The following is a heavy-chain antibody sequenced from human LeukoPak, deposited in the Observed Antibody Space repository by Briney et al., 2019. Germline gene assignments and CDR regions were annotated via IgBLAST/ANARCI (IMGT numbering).Heavy chain of an antibody. D-gene: IGHD1-7*01. Sequence: GGSLRLSCAASGFTFSSYWMHWVRQAPGKGLVWVSRISSDGSTTRYADSVKGRFTIPRDNAKNTLFLQMSSLRAEDTAVYYCARDNNWNYPDYWGQGTLVTVSS. V-gene: IGHV3-74*01. CDR3: ARDNNWNYPDY. CDR2: ISSDGSTT. J-gene: IGHJ4*02. CDR1: GFTFSSYW.